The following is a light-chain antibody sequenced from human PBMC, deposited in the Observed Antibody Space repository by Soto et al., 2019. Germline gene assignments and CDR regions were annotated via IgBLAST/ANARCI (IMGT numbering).Light chain of an antibody. CDR1: SSNIGSNT. Sequence: QSVLTQPPSASGTPGQRVTISCSGSSSNIGSNTVNWYQQLPGTAPKLLIYKNDRRPSGVPDRFSGSKSGTSASLAISGLQSEDEADDYCAAWDATLNAVVFGGGTKVTVL. CDR3: AAWDATLNAVV. J-gene: IGLJ2*01. V-gene: IGLV1-44*01. CDR2: KND.